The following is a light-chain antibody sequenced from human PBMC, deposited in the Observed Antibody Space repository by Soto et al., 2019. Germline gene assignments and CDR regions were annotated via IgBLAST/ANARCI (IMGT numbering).Light chain of an antibody. J-gene: IGKJ3*01. CDR2: KAS. Sequence: DIQMTQSPSTLSASVGDRVTITCRASQSISSWLAWYQQKPGKAPKLLIYKASSLESGVPSRFSGSESGTEFTLTISSLQPDDFATYYCQQYSSYSFTFGPGTKVDIK. CDR1: QSISSW. CDR3: QQYSSYSFT. V-gene: IGKV1-5*03.